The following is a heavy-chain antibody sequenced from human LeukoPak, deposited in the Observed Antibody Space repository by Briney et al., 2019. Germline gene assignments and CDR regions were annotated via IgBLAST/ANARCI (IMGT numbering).Heavy chain of an antibody. CDR3: ASGYSGYEGAFLNY. D-gene: IGHD5-12*01. Sequence: SETLSLTCAVSGYSISSGYYWGWIRQPPGKGLEWIGSIYHSGSTYYNPPLKSRVTIIVDTSKNQFSLKLSSVTAADTAVYYCASGYSGYEGAFLNYWGQGTLVTVSS. J-gene: IGHJ4*02. CDR1: GYSISSGYY. V-gene: IGHV4-38-2*01. CDR2: IYHSGST.